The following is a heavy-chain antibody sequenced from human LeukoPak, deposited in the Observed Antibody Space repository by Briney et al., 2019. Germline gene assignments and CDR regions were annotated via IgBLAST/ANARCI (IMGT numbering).Heavy chain of an antibody. CDR2: ISRSSSYI. Sequence: GGSLRLSCAASGFTFSTYSMNWVRQAPGKGLEWVSSISRSSSYIYYADSMKGRFIISRDNAENSLYLQMNSLRAEDTAVYYCARTYGDPTRDAFGIWGQGTMVTVSS. CDR3: ARTYGDPTRDAFGI. V-gene: IGHV3-21*01. D-gene: IGHD4-17*01. CDR1: GFTFSTYS. J-gene: IGHJ3*02.